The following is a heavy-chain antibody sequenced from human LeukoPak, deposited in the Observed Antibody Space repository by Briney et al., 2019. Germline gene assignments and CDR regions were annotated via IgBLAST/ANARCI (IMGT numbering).Heavy chain of an antibody. CDR2: INRDGGLT. V-gene: IGHV3-74*01. J-gene: IGHJ3*01. Sequence: GGSLRLSCAASGFTFNSYDMHWVRQAPGKGLAWVSHINRDGGLTNYADSVKGRFTISRDNARNTVYLQMSSLRVEDTAIYFCAREEHRLAEAGTSAFDLGGQGTLVTVSP. CDR3: AREEHRLAEAGTSAFDL. CDR1: GFTFNSYD. D-gene: IGHD6-13*01.